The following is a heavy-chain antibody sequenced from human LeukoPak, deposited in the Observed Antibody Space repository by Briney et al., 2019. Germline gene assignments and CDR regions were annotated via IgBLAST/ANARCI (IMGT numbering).Heavy chain of an antibody. V-gene: IGHV1-2*02. Sequence: ASVKVSCKASGYTFTGYYMHWVRQAPGQGLEWMGWINPNSGGTNYAQKFQGRVTMTRDTSTSTAYMELRSLRSDDTAVYYCARQQIQNFDYWGQGTLVTVSS. CDR2: INPNSGGT. CDR3: ARQQIQNFDY. J-gene: IGHJ4*02. CDR1: GYTFTGYY. D-gene: IGHD5-18*01.